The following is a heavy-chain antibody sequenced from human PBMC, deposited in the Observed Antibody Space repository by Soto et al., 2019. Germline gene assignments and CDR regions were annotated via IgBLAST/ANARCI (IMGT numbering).Heavy chain of an antibody. V-gene: IGHV1-69*13. D-gene: IGHD3-10*01. CDR3: AHYGSGSYSLFLGY. J-gene: IGHJ4*02. Sequence: ASVKVSCKASGGTFSSYAISWVRQAPGQGLEWMGGIIPIFGTANYAQKFQGRVTITADESTSTAYMELSSLRSEDTAVYYCAHYGSGSYSLFLGYWGQGSLVIVSS. CDR2: IIPIFGTA. CDR1: GGTFSSYA.